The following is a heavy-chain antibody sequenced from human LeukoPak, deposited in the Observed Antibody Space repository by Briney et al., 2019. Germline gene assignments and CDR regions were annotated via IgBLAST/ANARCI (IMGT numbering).Heavy chain of an antibody. Sequence: TGGSLRLSCAASGFTFSSYAMSWVRQAPGKGLEWVSAISGSSGSTYYADSVKGRFTISRDNSKNTLYLQMNSLRAEDTAVYYCAKLSRFYFDYWGQGTLVTVSS. CDR1: GFTFSSYA. CDR2: ISGSSGST. J-gene: IGHJ4*02. CDR3: AKLSRFYFDY. V-gene: IGHV3-23*01. D-gene: IGHD4-17*01.